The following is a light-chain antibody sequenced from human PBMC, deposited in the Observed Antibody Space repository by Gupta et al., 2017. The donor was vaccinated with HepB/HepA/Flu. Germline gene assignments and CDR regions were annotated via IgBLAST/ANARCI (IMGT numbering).Light chain of an antibody. CDR1: SPNIGNNP. V-gene: IGLV1-44*01. Sequence: QSVLPQPPSASGPPGQRVTISCSGSSPNIGNNPVNWYQQLPEPAPSLLIYSNDRRPSGVPARFSGSKSGTSASVTISGLQAEDEADYYCAASDGSLNGYVFGTGTKVTVL. CDR2: SND. CDR3: AASDGSLNGYV. J-gene: IGLJ1*01.